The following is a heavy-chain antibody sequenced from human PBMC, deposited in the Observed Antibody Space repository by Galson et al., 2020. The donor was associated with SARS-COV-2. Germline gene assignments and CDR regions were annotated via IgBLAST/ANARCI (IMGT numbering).Heavy chain of an antibody. CDR2: FDPEDGET. CDR1: GYTLTELS. Sequence: ASVKVSCKVSGYTLTELSMHWVRQAPGKGLEWMGGFDPEDGETIYAQKFQGRVTMTEDTSTDTAYMELSSLRSEDTAVYYCATSLPAYPPVGGDYVPYYYYYGMDVWGQGTTVTVSS. D-gene: IGHD4-17*01. J-gene: IGHJ6*02. V-gene: IGHV1-24*01. CDR3: ATSLPAYPPVGGDYVPYYYYYGMDV.